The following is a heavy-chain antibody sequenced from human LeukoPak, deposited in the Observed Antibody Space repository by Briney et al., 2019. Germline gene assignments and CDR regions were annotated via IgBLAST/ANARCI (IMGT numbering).Heavy chain of an antibody. CDR2: MNPNSGIT. Sequence: ASVKVSCKASGYAFTSYDINWVRQATGQGLECMGWMNPNSGITGYAQKFQGRVTMTRNTSISTAYMELSSLRSEDTAVYYCARGSGIAVADNWFDPWGQGTLVTVSS. J-gene: IGHJ5*02. CDR1: GYAFTSYD. D-gene: IGHD6-19*01. V-gene: IGHV1-8*01. CDR3: ARGSGIAVADNWFDP.